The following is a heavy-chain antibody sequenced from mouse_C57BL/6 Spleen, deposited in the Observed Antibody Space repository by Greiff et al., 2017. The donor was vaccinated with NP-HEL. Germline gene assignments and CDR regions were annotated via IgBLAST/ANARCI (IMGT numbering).Heavy chain of an antibody. CDR1: GFNIKDDY. J-gene: IGHJ4*01. CDR3: TIYYYGSSSYAMDY. V-gene: IGHV14-4*01. CDR2: IDPENGDT. Sequence: EVQLQQSGAELVRPGASVKLSCTASGFNIKDDYMHWVKQRPEQGLEWIGWIDPENGDTEYASKFQGKATITADTSSNTAYLQLSSLTSEDTAVYYCTIYYYGSSSYAMDYWGQGTSVTVSS. D-gene: IGHD1-1*01.